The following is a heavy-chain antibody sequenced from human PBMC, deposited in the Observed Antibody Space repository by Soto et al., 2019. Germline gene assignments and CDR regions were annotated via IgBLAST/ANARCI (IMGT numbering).Heavy chain of an antibody. CDR1: GFTFSNAW. Sequence: GGSLRLSCAASGFTFSNAWMSWVRQAPGKGLEWVGRIKSKTDGGTTGYAAPVKGRFTISRDDSKNTLYLQMNSLKTEDTAVYYCTTAGAAGTDWFDPWGQGTLVTVSS. V-gene: IGHV3-15*01. CDR2: IKSKTDGGTT. D-gene: IGHD6-13*01. CDR3: TTAGAAGTDWFDP. J-gene: IGHJ5*02.